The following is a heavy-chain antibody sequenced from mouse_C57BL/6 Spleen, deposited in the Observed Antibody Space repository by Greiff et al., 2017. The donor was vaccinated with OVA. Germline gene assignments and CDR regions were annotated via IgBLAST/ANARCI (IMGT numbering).Heavy chain of an antibody. Sequence: QVQLQQSGAELVRPGSSVKLSCKASGYTFTSYWMDWVKQRPGQGLEWIGNIYPSDSETHYNQKFKDKATLTVDKSSSTAYMQLSSLTSEDSAVYYCARPYGNLFDYWGQGTTLTVSS. D-gene: IGHD2-1*01. J-gene: IGHJ2*01. CDR3: ARPYGNLFDY. CDR2: IYPSDSET. CDR1: GYTFTSYW. V-gene: IGHV1-61*01.